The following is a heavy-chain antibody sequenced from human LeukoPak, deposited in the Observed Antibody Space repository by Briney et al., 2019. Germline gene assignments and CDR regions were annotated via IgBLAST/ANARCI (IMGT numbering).Heavy chain of an antibody. V-gene: IGHV3-74*01. CDR2: INSDGSST. CDR1: GFTFNSYW. CDR3: AKGGDVLLWFGELLDNYHMDV. D-gene: IGHD3-10*01. J-gene: IGHJ6*03. Sequence: GGSLRLSCAASGFTFNSYWMHWVRQAPGKGLVWVSRINSDGSSTSYADSVKGRFTISRDNAKNTLYLQMNSLRAEDTAVYYCAKGGDVLLWFGELLDNYHMDVWGKGTTVTISS.